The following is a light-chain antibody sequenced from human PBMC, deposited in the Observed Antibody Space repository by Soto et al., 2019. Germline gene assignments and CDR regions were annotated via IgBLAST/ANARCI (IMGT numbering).Light chain of an antibody. CDR2: AAS. CDR1: QGIKND. V-gene: IGKV1-17*01. J-gene: IGKJ1*01. Sequence: IQMTQSPFSLSASIGDSVTIXXRASQGIKNDLGWFQQKPGKAPRGXIYAASSLQSGVPSRFSGSGAGTEFTLTISSLQPDDFATYYCQHYHSFSGTFGQGTKVDIK. CDR3: QHYHSFSGT.